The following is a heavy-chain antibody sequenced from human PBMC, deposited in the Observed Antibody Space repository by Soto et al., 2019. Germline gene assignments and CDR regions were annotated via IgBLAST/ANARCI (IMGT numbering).Heavy chain of an antibody. Sequence: SETLSVTCAVHGGAFSGYYWSWIRQPQGKGLEWIGEINHSGSTNYNPSLKSRVTISVDTSKNQFSLKLSSVTAADTSVYYCARPPATAFAYWAQGPLLTVS. CDR1: GGAFSGYY. CDR2: INHSGST. D-gene: IGHD2-2*01. CDR3: ARPPATAFAY. J-gene: IGHJ4*02. V-gene: IGHV4-34*01.